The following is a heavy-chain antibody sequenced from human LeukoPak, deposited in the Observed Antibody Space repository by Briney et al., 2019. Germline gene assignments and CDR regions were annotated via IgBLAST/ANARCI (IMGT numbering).Heavy chain of an antibody. Sequence: GGSLRLSCAASGFTFSSDAMNWDRQAPGKGLEWVSGISDTGGNPYYADSVKGRSTISRDKSKNTLDLQMNSLRAEDTAVYYCAKGTMHDYWGQGTLVTVSA. CDR1: GFTFSSDA. J-gene: IGHJ4*02. V-gene: IGHV3-23*01. CDR3: AKGTMHDY. D-gene: IGHD4/OR15-4a*01. CDR2: ISDTGGNP.